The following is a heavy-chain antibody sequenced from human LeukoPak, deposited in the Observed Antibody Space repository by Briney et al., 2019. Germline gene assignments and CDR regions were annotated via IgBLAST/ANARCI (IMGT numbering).Heavy chain of an antibody. CDR2: IYYTGST. V-gene: IGHV4-59*01. CDR1: GDSISNYY. J-gene: IGHJ5*01. D-gene: IGHD2-8*01. CDR3: ARAVLATKSEHWFDS. Sequence: SETLSLTCTVSGDSISNYYWSWIRQPPGRGLEWIGYIYYTGSTNYNSSLKSRVTISVDTSKNQFSLNLSSVTAADTAMYYCARAVLATKSEHWFDSWGQGTLVTVSS.